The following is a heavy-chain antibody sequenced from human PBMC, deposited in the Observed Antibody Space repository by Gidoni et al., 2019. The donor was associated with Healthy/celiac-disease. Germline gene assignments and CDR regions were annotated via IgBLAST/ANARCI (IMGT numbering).Heavy chain of an antibody. D-gene: IGHD3-16*01. CDR1: GFTFSSYS. CDR2: IISSSSTL. V-gene: IGHV3-48*02. J-gene: IGHJ5*02. Sequence: EGERVESGGGLVQTGGSRRRAGEASGFTFSSYSMNWVRQAPGTGLEWVSSIISSSSTLYYADSVKGRFTISRDNAKNSLYLQMNSLRDEDTAVYYCARDWVITFGGVIDPWGQGTLVTVSS. CDR3: ARDWVITFGGVIDP.